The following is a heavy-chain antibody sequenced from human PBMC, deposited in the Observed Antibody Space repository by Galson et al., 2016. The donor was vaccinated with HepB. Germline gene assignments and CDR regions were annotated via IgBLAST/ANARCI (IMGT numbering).Heavy chain of an antibody. D-gene: IGHD5-12*01. CDR3: ARVRSGYSGYANPYYYGMDV. CDR1: GGSISSYY. V-gene: IGHV4-59*01. J-gene: IGHJ6*02. CDR2: IYYSGST. Sequence: LSLTCTVSGGSISSYYWNWIRQPPGKGLEWIGYIYYSGSTNYNPSLKSRVTISVDTSKNQFSLKLSSVTAADTAVYYCARVRSGYSGYANPYYYGMDVWGQGTTVTVSS.